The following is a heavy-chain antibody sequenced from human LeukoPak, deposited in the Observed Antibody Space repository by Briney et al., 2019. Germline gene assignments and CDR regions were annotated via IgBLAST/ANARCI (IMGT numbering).Heavy chain of an antibody. J-gene: IGHJ4*02. CDR1: GFTFSSYG. CDR3: ARGTAYCGGDCPDY. Sequence: GGSLRLSCAASGFTFSSYGMHWVRQAPGKGLEWVSSISSSSSYIYYADSVKGRFTISRDNAKNSLYLQMNSLRAEDTAVYYCARGTAYCGGDCPDYWGQGTLVTVSS. V-gene: IGHV3-21*01. D-gene: IGHD2-21*02. CDR2: ISSSSSYI.